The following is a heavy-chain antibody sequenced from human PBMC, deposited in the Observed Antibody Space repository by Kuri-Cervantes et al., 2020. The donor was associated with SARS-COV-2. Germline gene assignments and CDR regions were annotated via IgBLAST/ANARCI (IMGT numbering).Heavy chain of an antibody. CDR2: IFRSGIT. CDR3: ARDTGTYCSDISCYGYYYYYGMDV. CDR1: SGSIRSSDYY. J-gene: IGHJ6*02. Sequence: SETLSLTCTVPSGSIRSSDYYWGWIRQPPGKGLEWIGSIFRSGITYYNPSLKSRVTMSVDTTKNQFSLKLSSVTAADTAVYYCARDTGTYCSDISCYGYYYYYGMDVWGQGTTVTVSS. D-gene: IGHD2-2*01. V-gene: IGHV4-39*02.